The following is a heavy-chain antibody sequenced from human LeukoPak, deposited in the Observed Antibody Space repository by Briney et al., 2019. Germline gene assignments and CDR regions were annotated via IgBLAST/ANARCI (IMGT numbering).Heavy chain of an antibody. V-gene: IGHV3-49*04. CDR2: ISSKAYGGTT. CDR3: TRVRIAARRYYYYGMDV. J-gene: IGHJ6*02. Sequence: GGALRLSCTASGFTFGDYAMSWVRQAPGKGLEWVGFISSKAYGGTTEYAASVKGRFTISRDDSKSIAYLQMNSLKTEDTAVYYCTRVRIAARRYYYYGMDVWGQGTTVTVS. D-gene: IGHD6-6*01. CDR1: GFTFGDYA.